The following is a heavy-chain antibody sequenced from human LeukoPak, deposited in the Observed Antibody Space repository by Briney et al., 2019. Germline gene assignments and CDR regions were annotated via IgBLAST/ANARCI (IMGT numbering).Heavy chain of an antibody. D-gene: IGHD3-16*02. V-gene: IGHV5-51*01. CDR1: GYSFTSYW. Sequence: PGESLKISCKGSGYSFTSYWIGWVRQMPGKGLEGMGGIYPGDSDTRYSPSFQGQVTISADKSISTAYRQWSSLKASDTAMYYCARHHYDYVWGSYRHFEYWGQGTLVTVSS. CDR2: IYPGDSDT. J-gene: IGHJ4*02. CDR3: ARHHYDYVWGSYRHFEY.